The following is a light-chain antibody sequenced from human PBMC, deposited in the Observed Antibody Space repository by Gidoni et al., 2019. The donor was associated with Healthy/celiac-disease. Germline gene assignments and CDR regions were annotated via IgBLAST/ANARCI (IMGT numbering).Light chain of an antibody. V-gene: IGKV3-20*01. CDR2: GTS. Sequence: EIVLTQSPGTLSLSPGERATLPCRASQSRGSHSLAWYQQKPGQAPRLLIFGTSSRATGVPDRFSGSGAGADFTLIITRLEPEDFALYYCQQYGGSPLTFGGGTKIE. CDR1: QSRGSHS. J-gene: IGKJ4*01. CDR3: QQYGGSPLT.